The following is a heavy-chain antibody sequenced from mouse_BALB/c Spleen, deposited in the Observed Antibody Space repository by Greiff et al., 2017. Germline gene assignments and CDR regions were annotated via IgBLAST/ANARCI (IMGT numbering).Heavy chain of an antibody. CDR2: INPSNGGT. Sequence: VQLQQPGAELVKPEASVKLSCKASGYTFTSYYMYWVKQRPGQGLEWIGGINPSNGGTNFNEKFKSKATLTVDKSSSTAYMQLSSLTSEDSAVYYCTRGIYYDYDGFAYWGQGTLVTVSA. CDR3: TRGIYYDYDGFAY. J-gene: IGHJ3*01. CDR1: GYTFTSYY. D-gene: IGHD2-4*01. V-gene: IGHV1S81*02.